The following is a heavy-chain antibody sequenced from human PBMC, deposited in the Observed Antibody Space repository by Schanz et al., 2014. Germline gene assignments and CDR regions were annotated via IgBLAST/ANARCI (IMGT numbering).Heavy chain of an antibody. J-gene: IGHJ4*02. CDR3: ARDFSAYVGNYFDY. V-gene: IGHV1-18*01. D-gene: IGHD5-12*01. CDR2: INGYNGHT. Sequence: QAQLMQSGPELKRPGASVKVSCTASGYTLKNYGISWVRQAPGLGLEWMGWINGYNGHTLYAQKFQGRVTMTTDTSTSTSYMELTSLRFDDTAVYYCARDFSAYVGNYFDYWGQGTLVTVSS. CDR1: GYTLKNYG.